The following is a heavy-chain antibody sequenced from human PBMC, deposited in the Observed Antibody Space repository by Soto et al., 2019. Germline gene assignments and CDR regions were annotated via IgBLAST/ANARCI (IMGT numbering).Heavy chain of an antibody. CDR1: GYTFTSYD. CDR3: ARWTEEMTAQVPDYYYGMDV. Sequence: QVQLVQSGAEVKKPGASVKVSCKASGYTFTSYDITCVRQATGPGLEWMGWMNPNSGNTGYAQQFQGRVTLTRNTAISTPYMELSSLRSEDKAVYYGARWTEEMTAQVPDYYYGMDVWGKVTTVTVSS. CDR2: MNPNSGNT. D-gene: IGHD2-21*02. V-gene: IGHV1-8*01. J-gene: IGHJ6*04.